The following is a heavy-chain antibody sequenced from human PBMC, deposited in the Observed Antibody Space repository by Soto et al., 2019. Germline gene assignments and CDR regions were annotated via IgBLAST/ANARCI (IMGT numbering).Heavy chain of an antibody. J-gene: IGHJ5*02. V-gene: IGHV1-69*01. CDR1: GGTFSSYA. Sequence: QVQLVQSGAEVKKPGSSVKVSCKASGGTFSSYAISWVRQAPGQGLEWMGGIIPIFGTANYAQKFQGRVTITADESTSTAYMEVSGLRSEDTAVYYCARDGYCSGGSCYEGGWFAPWGQGTLVTVSS. CDR3: ARDGYCSGGSCYEGGWFAP. CDR2: IIPIFGTA. D-gene: IGHD2-15*01.